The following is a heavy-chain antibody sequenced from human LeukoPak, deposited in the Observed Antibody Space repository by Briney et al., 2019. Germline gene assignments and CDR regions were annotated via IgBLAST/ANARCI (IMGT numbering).Heavy chain of an antibody. V-gene: IGHV3-11*06. CDR3: ARDLGGYNFDY. J-gene: IGHJ4*02. Sequence: SVKGRFTISRDNAKDSVYLQMNSLRAADTAVYYCARDLGGYNFDYWGQGTLVTVSS. D-gene: IGHD5-24*01.